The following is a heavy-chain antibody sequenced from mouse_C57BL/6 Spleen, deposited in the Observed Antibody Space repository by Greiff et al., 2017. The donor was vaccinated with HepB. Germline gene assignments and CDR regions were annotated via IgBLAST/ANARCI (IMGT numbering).Heavy chain of an antibody. D-gene: IGHD3-2*02. Sequence: VQLQQSGPVLVKPGASVKMSCKASGYTFTDYYMNWVKQSHGKSLEWIGVINPYNGGTSYNQKFKGKATLTVDKSSSTAYMELNSLTSEDSAVYYCARRGQLRLLDYWGQGTTLTVSS. J-gene: IGHJ2*01. CDR2: INPYNGGT. V-gene: IGHV1-19*01. CDR3: ARRGQLRLLDY. CDR1: GYTFTDYY.